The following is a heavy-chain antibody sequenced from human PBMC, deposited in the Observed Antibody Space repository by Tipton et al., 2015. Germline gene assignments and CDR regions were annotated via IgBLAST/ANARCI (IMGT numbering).Heavy chain of an antibody. CDR1: GYKFSTYY. CDR3: ARGYSPRRWFDP. V-gene: IGHV5-51*01. D-gene: IGHD5-18*01. Sequence: QSGAEVKKPGESLKISCKGSGYKFSTYYIAWVRQMPGKGLEWMGIIYPGASDTTYSPSFEGQVTISADKSNTTAYLQWRSLKTSDTAMYYCARGYSPRRWFDPLGQGTLVTVSS. CDR2: IYPGASDT. J-gene: IGHJ5*02.